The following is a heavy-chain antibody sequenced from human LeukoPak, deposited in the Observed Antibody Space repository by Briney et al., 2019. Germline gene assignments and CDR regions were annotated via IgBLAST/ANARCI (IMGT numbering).Heavy chain of an antibody. Sequence: GGALRLSCAASGFTFSSYSMNWVRQAPGKGREGVSYISSSSSTIYYADSVKGRFTISRDNAKNSLYLQMNSLRAEDTAVYYCARDAVYGSGTPEDWGQGTLVTVSS. CDR1: GFTFSSYS. CDR2: ISSSSSTI. D-gene: IGHD3-10*01. CDR3: ARDAVYGSGTPED. V-gene: IGHV3-48*04. J-gene: IGHJ4*02.